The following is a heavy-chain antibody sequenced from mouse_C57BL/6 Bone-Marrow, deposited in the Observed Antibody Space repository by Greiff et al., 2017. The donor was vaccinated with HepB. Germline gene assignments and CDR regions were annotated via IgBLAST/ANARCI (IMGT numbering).Heavy chain of an antibody. CDR1: GFSFNTYA. CDR2: IRSKSNNYAT. CDR3: VRLPYYYGGVLYAMKY. Sequence: EVMLVEPGGGLVQPKGSLKLSCAASGFSFNTYAMNWVRQAPGKGLEWVARIRSKSNNYATYYADSVKDRFTISRDDSESMLYLQMNNLKTEDTAIYYCVRLPYYYGGVLYAMKYWGQGTSVTVSS. V-gene: IGHV10-1*01. D-gene: IGHD1-1*01. J-gene: IGHJ4*01.